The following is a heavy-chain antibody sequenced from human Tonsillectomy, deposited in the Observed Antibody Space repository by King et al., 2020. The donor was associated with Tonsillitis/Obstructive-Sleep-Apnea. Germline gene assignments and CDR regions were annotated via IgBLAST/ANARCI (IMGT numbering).Heavy chain of an antibody. Sequence: VQLVQSGAEVKKPGASVKVSCKASGYTFTSYAMHWVRQAPGQRLEWMGWINAGNGNTKYSQKFQGRVTMTRDTSASTAYMQLSSLRSEDPAVYYCAGGGKPGSGLIWGQGTMVTVSS. D-gene: IGHD1-26*01. CDR2: INAGNGNT. CDR1: GYTFTSYA. CDR3: AGGGKPGSGLI. J-gene: IGHJ3*02. V-gene: IGHV1-3*01.